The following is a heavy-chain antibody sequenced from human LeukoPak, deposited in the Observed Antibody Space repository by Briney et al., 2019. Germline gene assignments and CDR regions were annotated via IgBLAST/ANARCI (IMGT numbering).Heavy chain of an antibody. D-gene: IGHD5-18*01. Sequence: PSETLSLTCSVSIGSMSNFYWSWIRQPPGKGLEWIGHIYFVGSTDYNPSLKSRVTISVDMSKNQFSLRLTSMTAADTTVYYCARHSTLGYNYSPFDYWGQGILVTVSS. CDR2: IYFVGST. CDR3: ARHSTLGYNYSPFDY. CDR1: IGSMSNFY. V-gene: IGHV4-59*08. J-gene: IGHJ4*02.